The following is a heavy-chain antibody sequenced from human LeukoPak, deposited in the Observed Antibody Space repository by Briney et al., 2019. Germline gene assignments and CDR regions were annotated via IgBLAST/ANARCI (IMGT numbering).Heavy chain of an antibody. Sequence: SSETLSLTCTVSGGSISSYYWSWVRQAPGKGLEWVAYIKQDASDKYYVDSMKGRFTISRDNAKNSLYLQMNSLRAEDTAVYYCARALIAVAGTKEFYFDYWGQGTLVTVSS. CDR3: ARALIAVAGTKEFYFDY. CDR2: IKQDASDK. D-gene: IGHD6-19*01. V-gene: IGHV3-7*01. J-gene: IGHJ4*02. CDR1: GGSISSYY.